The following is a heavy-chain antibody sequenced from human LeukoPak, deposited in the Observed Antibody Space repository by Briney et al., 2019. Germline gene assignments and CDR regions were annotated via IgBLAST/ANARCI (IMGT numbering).Heavy chain of an antibody. D-gene: IGHD3-10*01. CDR2: ISWNSGSI. CDR3: AKDMGSTYYGPGNIDY. Sequence: GGSLRLSCAASGFTFDDYAMHWVRQAPGKGLEWVSGISWNSGSIGYADSVKGRFTISRDNAKNSLYLQMNSLRAEDTALYYCAKDMGSTYYGPGNIDYWGQGTLVTVSS. CDR1: GFTFDDYA. V-gene: IGHV3-9*01. J-gene: IGHJ4*02.